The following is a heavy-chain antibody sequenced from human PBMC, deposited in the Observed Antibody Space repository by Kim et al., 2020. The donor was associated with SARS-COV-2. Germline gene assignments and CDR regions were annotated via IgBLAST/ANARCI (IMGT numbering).Heavy chain of an antibody. CDR3: ARHGIAVAGTLLHGMDV. Sequence: SETLSLTCAVYGGSFSGYYWSWIRQPPGKGLEWIGEINHSGSTNYNPSLKSRVTISVDTSKNQFSLKLSSVTAADTAVYYCARHGIAVAGTLLHGMDVWGQGTTVTVSS. V-gene: IGHV4-34*01. J-gene: IGHJ6*02. D-gene: IGHD6-19*01. CDR1: GGSFSGYY. CDR2: INHSGST.